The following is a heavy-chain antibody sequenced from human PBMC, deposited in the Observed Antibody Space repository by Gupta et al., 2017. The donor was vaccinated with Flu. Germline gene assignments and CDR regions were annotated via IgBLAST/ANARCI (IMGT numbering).Heavy chain of an antibody. J-gene: IGHJ6*02. D-gene: IGHD4-17*01. Sequence: VRKTAGKGLGWVGLIKNQDNGGTADHAAPVKGKFTISRDDSENTLFLQMNNLKSEDTAVYYCTTYGDYGAGEGGMGVWGQGTTVIVSS. CDR3: TTYGDYGAGEGGMGV. V-gene: IGHV3-15*01. CDR2: IKNQDNGGTA.